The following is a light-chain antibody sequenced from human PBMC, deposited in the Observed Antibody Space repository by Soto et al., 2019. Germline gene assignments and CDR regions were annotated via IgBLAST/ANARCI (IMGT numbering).Light chain of an antibody. CDR2: EVS. V-gene: IGLV2-14*01. CDR1: SSDVGGYNY. J-gene: IGLJ3*02. Sequence: QSVLTQPASVSGSPGQSITISCTGTSSDVGGYNYVSWYQQHPGKAPKLMIYEVSNRPSGVSNRFSGSKSDNTASLTISGLQAEDDADYYCSSYTSSSSWVFGGGTKLTVL. CDR3: SSYTSSSSWV.